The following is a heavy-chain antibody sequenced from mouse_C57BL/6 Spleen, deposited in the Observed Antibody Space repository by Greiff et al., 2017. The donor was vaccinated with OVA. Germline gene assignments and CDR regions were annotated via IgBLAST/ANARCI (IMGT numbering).Heavy chain of an antibody. J-gene: IGHJ4*01. CDR1: GYTFTDYY. CDR2: INPNNGGT. CDR3: ARGRLGDYAMDY. V-gene: IGHV1-26*01. Sequence: SGPELVKPGASVKISCKASGYTFTDYYMNWVKQSHGKSLEWIGDINPNNGGTSYNQKFKGKATLTVDKSSSTAYMELRSLTSEDSAVYYCARGRLGDYAMDYWGQGTSVTVSS.